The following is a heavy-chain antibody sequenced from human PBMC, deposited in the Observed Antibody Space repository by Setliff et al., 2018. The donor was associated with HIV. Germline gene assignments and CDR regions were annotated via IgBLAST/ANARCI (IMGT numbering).Heavy chain of an antibody. J-gene: IGHJ3*01. CDR2: IYTNGYT. V-gene: IGHV4-61*09. CDR3: ARAPPGIQNDAFDV. Sequence: PSETLSLTCSVSGGSISSGSYYWTWIRQPAGKGPEWIGHIYTNGYTNYNTSLKSRVTISVDTSKNQFSLKLTSETAADTAVYYCARAPPGIQNDAFDVWGQGTMVTVSS. CDR1: GGSISSGSYY.